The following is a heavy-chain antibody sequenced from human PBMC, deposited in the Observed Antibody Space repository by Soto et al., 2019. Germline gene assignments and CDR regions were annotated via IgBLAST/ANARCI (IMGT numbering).Heavy chain of an antibody. D-gene: IGHD7-27*01. V-gene: IGHV3-30-3*01. CDR3: ARDPKTSGGQHWAFNYFDS. CDR2: ISYDGTNK. J-gene: IGHJ4*02. CDR1: GFSFSISP. Sequence: PGGSLRLSCAASGFSFSISPMHWVRQAPGKGLEWVALISYDGTNKFYADSVKGRFTISRDNSKSTLYLQVDSLRPEDAAVYYCARDPKTSGGQHWAFNYFDSWGQGTLVTVSS.